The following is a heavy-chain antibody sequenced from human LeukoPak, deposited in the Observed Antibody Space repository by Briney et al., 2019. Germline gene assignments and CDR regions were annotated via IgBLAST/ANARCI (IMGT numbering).Heavy chain of an antibody. J-gene: IGHJ4*02. V-gene: IGHV3-66*02. CDR3: ARGFSYYDSNGY. D-gene: IGHD3-22*01. CDR1: AFTVSSNY. Sequence: GESMTLSWPASAFTVSSNYMSWVSQAPGKGMEWVSVIYSGGSTYYEDSVKGRSTIFRDNYKNRRYVHMNMLRAEDTAVYYCARGFSYYDSNGYWGQGTLVTVCS. CDR2: IYSGGST.